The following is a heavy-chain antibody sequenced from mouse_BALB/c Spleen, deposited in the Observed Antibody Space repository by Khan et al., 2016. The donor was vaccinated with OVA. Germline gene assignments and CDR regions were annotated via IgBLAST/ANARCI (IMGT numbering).Heavy chain of an antibody. CDR1: GFTFSSFG. J-gene: IGHJ1*01. CDR3: ARSMISTWYFDV. Sequence: EVELVESGGGLVQPGGSRKLSCAASGFTFSSFGMHWVRQAPEKGLEWVAYISSGNATIYYADIVQGRFTISRDNPKNILFLQMTSLRSEDTAMYYCARSMISTWYFDVWGAGTTVTVSS. D-gene: IGHD2-4*01. CDR2: ISSGNATI. V-gene: IGHV5-17*02.